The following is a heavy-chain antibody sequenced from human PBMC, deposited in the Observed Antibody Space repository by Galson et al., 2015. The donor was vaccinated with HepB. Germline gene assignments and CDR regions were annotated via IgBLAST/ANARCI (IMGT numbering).Heavy chain of an antibody. CDR1: GFTFSSYG. D-gene: IGHD3-3*01. CDR3: ARGHKYYTGIYFDY. CDR2: IWYDGSNK. Sequence: SLRLSCAASGFTFSSYGMHWVRQAPGKGLEWVAVIWYDGSNKYYADSVKGRFTISRDNSKNTLYLQMNSLRAEDTAVYYCARGHKYYTGIYFDYWGQGTLVTVSS. V-gene: IGHV3-33*01. J-gene: IGHJ4*02.